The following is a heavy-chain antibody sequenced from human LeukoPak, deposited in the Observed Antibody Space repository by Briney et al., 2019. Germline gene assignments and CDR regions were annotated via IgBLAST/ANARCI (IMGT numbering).Heavy chain of an antibody. D-gene: IGHD2-21*02. J-gene: IGHJ6*03. CDR3: ARGRFRFLMGVGDHYYIDV. CDR1: GGSMIGYH. CDR2: VNDSGNP. Sequence: SETLSLTCAVYGGSMIGYHWTWIRQPPGQGLEWIGEVNDSGNPYYNSSLKSRLTISLDTSKNQFSLKLSSVTAADTALYYCARGRFRFLMGVGDHYYIDVWAKGPRSPSP. V-gene: IGHV4-34*01.